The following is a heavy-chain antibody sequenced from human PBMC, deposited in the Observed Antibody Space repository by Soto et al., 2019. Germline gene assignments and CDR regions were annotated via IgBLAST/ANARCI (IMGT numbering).Heavy chain of an antibody. CDR2: ISYDGSNK. J-gene: IGHJ4*02. CDR3: AREIGALDY. V-gene: IGHV3-30-3*01. Sequence: QVQLVESGGGVVQPGRSLRLSCAASGFTFSSYAMHWVRQAPGKGLERVAVISYDGSNKYYADSVKGRFTISRDNSKNTLYLQMISLRAEDTAVYYCAREIGALDYWGQGTLVSVSS. CDR1: GFTFSSYA.